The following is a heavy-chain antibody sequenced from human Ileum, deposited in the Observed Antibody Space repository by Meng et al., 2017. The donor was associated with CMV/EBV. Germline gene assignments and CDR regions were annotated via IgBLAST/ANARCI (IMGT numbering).Heavy chain of an antibody. J-gene: IGHJ5*02. CDR3: ARNDRRLWSGYFTGIIWFDP. D-gene: IGHD3-3*01. CDR2: IYHSGNS. V-gene: IGHV4-38-2*02. Sequence: GSLRLSCSVSGYSMTSGYYWGWIRQAPGKGLEWIASIYHSGNSFCNPSLESRVSISVDTSKNQFSLKLSSVTAADIGVYYCARNDRRLWSGYFTGIIWFDPWGQGTLVTVSS. CDR1: GYSMTSGYY.